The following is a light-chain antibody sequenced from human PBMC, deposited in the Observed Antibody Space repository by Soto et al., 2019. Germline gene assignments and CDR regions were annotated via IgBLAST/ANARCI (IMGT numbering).Light chain of an antibody. Sequence: QSVLTQPASVSGSPGQSITISCTGTSSDIGNYNLVSWYQLLPGKPPQLIIFEVSRRPSGVSDRFSGSKSGDTASLTISGLQAEDEADYYCCSYASRPTCPRIFGGGTKLTLL. CDR3: CSYASRPTCPRI. V-gene: IGLV2-23*02. CDR2: EVS. CDR1: SSDIGNYNL. J-gene: IGLJ2*01.